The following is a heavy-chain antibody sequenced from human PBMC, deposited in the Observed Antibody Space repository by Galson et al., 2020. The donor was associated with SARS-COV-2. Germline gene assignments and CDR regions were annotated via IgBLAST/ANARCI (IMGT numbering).Heavy chain of an antibody. V-gene: IGHV3-23*01. J-gene: IGHJ4*02. D-gene: IGHD6-19*01. Sequence: ESLKISCAASGFTFSSYAMSWVRQAPGKGLEWVSAISSTGSSTSYADSVKGRFTISSDKSKNTLYLQMNSLRAEDTALYYCAKGDSTGWFGYYFDYWGQGTLVTVSS. CDR2: ISSTGSST. CDR1: GFTFSSYA. CDR3: AKGDSTGWFGYYFDY.